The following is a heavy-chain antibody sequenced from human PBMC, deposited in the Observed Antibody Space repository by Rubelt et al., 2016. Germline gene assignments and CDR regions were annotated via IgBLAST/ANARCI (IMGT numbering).Heavy chain of an antibody. J-gene: IGHJ4*02. CDR2: INGSGRTT. CDR3: VKDAAENWNYLDF. D-gene: IGHD1-1*01. CDR1: GFTFSSYA. V-gene: IGHV3-23*04. Sequence: EVQLVESGGGLVKPGGSLRLSCAASGFTFSSYAMCWVRQAPGKGLQWVSGINGSGRTTFHADSGKDRFTISRDNSKKTLYLQWNCLRAEETAVYYCVKDAAENWNYLDFWGQGTLVTVSS.